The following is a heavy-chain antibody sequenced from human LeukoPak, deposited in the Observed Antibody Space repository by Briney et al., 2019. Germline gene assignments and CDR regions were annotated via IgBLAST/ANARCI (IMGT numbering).Heavy chain of an antibody. V-gene: IGHV1-8*01. CDR1: GYTFTTYD. CDR2: MNPNSGNT. Sequence: GASVKVSCKASGYTFTTYDINWVRQATGQGLEWMGWMNPNSGNTGYAQKFQGRVTMTRNTSIRTAYMELSSLRSEDTAVYYCARSGPIVGISPVDYWGQGTMVPVSS. J-gene: IGHJ4*02. D-gene: IGHD1-26*01. CDR3: ARSGPIVGISPVDY.